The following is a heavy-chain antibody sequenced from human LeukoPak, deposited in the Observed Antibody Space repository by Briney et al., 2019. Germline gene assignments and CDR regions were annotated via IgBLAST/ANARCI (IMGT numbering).Heavy chain of an antibody. CDR1: GGTFISYA. V-gene: IGHV1-69*17. CDR2: IIPIFGIA. CDR3: ARDRVNDFWNSVMDV. Sequence: SVKVSCKASGGTFISYAISWVRQAPGQGLEWMGGIIPIFGIANYAQKFQGRVTITADKSTITAYMELSSLRSEDTAVYYCARDRVNDFWNSVMDVWGQGTTVTVSS. D-gene: IGHD3-3*01. J-gene: IGHJ6*02.